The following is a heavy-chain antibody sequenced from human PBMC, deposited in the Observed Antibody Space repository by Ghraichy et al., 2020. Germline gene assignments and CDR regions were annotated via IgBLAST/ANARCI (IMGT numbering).Heavy chain of an antibody. J-gene: IGHJ4*02. D-gene: IGHD2-15*01. CDR1: GYSISSGYY. Sequence: SETLSLTCAVSGYSISSGYYWGWIRQPPGKGLEWIGSIYHSGSTYYNPSLKSRVTISVDTSKNQFSLKLSSVTAADTAVYYCARATLGYCSGGSCLPNAYFDYWGQGTLVTVSS. CDR3: ARATLGYCSGGSCLPNAYFDY. V-gene: IGHV4-38-2*01. CDR2: IYHSGST.